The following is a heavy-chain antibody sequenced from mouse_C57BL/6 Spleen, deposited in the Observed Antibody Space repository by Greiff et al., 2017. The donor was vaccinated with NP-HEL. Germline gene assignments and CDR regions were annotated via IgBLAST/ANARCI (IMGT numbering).Heavy chain of an antibody. J-gene: IGHJ4*01. CDR2: IDPSDSYT. CDR1: GYTFTSYW. V-gene: IGHV1-69*01. CDR3: ARNGNYLMDY. Sequence: VQLQQPGAELVMPGASVKLSCKASGYTFTSYWMHWVKQRPGQGLEWIGEIDPSDSYTNYNQKFKGKSTLTVDKSSSTAYMQLSSLTSEDSAVYYCARNGNYLMDYWGQGTSVTVSS. D-gene: IGHD2-1*01.